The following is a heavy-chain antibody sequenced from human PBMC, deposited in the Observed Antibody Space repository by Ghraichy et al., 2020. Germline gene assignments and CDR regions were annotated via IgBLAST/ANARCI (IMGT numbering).Heavy chain of an antibody. CDR3: AKVQPWGEQWLETDNYFDY. Sequence: GGSLRLSCAASGFTFSSYAMSWVRQAPGKGLEWVSAISGSGGSTYYADSVKGRFTISRDNSKNTLYLQMNSLRAEDTAVYYCAKVQPWGEQWLETDNYFDYWGQGTLVTVSS. V-gene: IGHV3-23*01. CDR2: ISGSGGST. CDR1: GFTFSSYA. D-gene: IGHD6-19*01. J-gene: IGHJ4*02.